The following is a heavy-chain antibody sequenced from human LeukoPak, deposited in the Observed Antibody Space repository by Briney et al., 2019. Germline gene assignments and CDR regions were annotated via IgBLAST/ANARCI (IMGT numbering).Heavy chain of an antibody. CDR3: ARGQLGFDY. D-gene: IGHD1-1*01. CDR2: IWYDGSNK. Sequence: GRSLRLSCAASGFTFSSYGMHWVRQAPGKGLEWVAVIWYDGSNKYYADSVKGRFTISRDNAKNSLYLQMTSLRAEDTAVYYCARGQLGFDYWGQGTLVTVSS. V-gene: IGHV3-33*01. J-gene: IGHJ4*02. CDR1: GFTFSSYG.